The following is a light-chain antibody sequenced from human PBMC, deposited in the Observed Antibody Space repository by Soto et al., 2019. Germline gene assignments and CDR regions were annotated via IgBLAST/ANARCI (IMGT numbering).Light chain of an antibody. J-gene: IGKJ1*01. Sequence: DVVMTQSPLSLPVTLGQPASISCRSSQSLVSSDGNTYLIWFQQRPGQSPRRLIYKVSNRDSGVPDRFGGSGSGTDFKLKISRVEAEDVGVYYCMQGTHWPWTFGQGTKVEIK. CDR2: KVS. V-gene: IGKV2-30*01. CDR3: MQGTHWPWT. CDR1: QSLVSSDGNTY.